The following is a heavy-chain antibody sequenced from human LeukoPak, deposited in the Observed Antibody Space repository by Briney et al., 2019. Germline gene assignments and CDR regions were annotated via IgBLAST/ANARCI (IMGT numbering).Heavy chain of an antibody. CDR2: IIASDGRT. V-gene: IGHV3-23*01. J-gene: IGHJ4*02. D-gene: IGHD4-17*01. CDR1: GFTFSNYA. Sequence: GGSLRLSCAASGFTFSNYAMSWVRQAPGKGLEWVSVIIASDGRTYYADSVKGRFTISRDNFKNTLYLQMNSLRAEDTAVYYCAKDLTTVTTGDYWGQGTLVTVSS. CDR3: AKDLTTVTTGDY.